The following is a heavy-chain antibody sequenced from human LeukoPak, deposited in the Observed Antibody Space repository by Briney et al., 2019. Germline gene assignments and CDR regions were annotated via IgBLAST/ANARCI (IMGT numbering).Heavy chain of an antibody. J-gene: IGHJ2*01. V-gene: IGHV3-21*01. D-gene: IGHD6-19*01. CDR2: ISSSSSYI. CDR1: GFTFSSYS. Sequence: GGSLRLSCAASGFTFSSYSMNWVRQAPGKGLEWVSSISSSSSYIYYADSVKGRFTISRDNAKNSLYLQMNSLRAEDTAVYYCARDGMAVAVGYFDLWGRGTLVTVSS. CDR3: ARDGMAVAVGYFDL.